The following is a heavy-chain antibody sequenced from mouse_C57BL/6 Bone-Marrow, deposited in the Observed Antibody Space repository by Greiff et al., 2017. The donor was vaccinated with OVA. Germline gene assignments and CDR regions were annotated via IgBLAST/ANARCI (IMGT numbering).Heavy chain of an antibody. CDR2: ISDGGSST. CDR1: GFTFSSYA. J-gene: IGHJ1*03. V-gene: IGHV5-4*01. Sequence: EVQLVESGGGLVKPGGSLKLSCAASGFTFSSYAMPWVRQTPEKRLEWVATISDGGSSTSYPDNVKGRFTISRANAKNNLYLQMSHLKSEDTAMYYWARSSYYYGSSYWWYFDVWGTGTTVTVSS. D-gene: IGHD1-1*01. CDR3: ARSSYYYGSSYWWYFDV.